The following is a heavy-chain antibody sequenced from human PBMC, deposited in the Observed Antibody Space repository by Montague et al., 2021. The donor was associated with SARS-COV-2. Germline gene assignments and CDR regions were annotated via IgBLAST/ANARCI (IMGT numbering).Heavy chain of an antibody. CDR2: IYYSGST. J-gene: IGHJ5*02. D-gene: IGHD3-10*01. Sequence: SETLSLTCTVSGGSISTYYWSWIRQPPGKGLEWIGYIYYSGSTNYSPSLKSRVTISVDTSKNQFSLKLTSVTAADTAVYYCARAVSVRRAVNWFDPWGQGTLVTVSS. CDR3: ARAVSVRRAVNWFDP. CDR1: GGSISTYY. V-gene: IGHV4-59*01.